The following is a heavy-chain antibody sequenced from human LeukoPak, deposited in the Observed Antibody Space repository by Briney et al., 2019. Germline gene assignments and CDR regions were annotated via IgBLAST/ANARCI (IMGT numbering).Heavy chain of an antibody. V-gene: IGHV4-30-4*01. CDR2: MYYSGST. CDR1: GGSISSGGYY. Sequence: PSETLSLTCTVSGGSISSGGYYWSWVRQPPGKGLEWIAYMYYSGSTYYNPSLKSRVTISVDTSKNQFSLKLSSVTAADTAVYYCARTSQMVYYYYYMDVWGKGTTVTVSS. J-gene: IGHJ6*03. CDR3: ARTSQMVYYYYYMDV. D-gene: IGHD6-13*01.